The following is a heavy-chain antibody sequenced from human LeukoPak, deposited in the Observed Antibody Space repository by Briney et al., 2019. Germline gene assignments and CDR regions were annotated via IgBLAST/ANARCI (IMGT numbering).Heavy chain of an antibody. CDR3: ARDWLGDYESI. D-gene: IGHD4-17*01. Sequence: GASVKVSCKAFVYTFTGYSMYWVRQAPGQGLEWMGWINPNSGDTNYAQKFQGRVTMTRDTSISTAYMELSRLRSDDTAVYYCARDWLGDYESIWGQGTLVTVSS. CDR1: VYTFTGYS. V-gene: IGHV1-2*02. CDR2: INPNSGDT. J-gene: IGHJ4*02.